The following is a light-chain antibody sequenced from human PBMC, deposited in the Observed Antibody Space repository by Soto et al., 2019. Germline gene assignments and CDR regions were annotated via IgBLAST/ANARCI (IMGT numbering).Light chain of an antibody. CDR1: SSDVGSYNL. V-gene: IGLV2-23*01. CDR3: CAYAGSNTYV. Sequence: QSALSQPASVSGSPGQSIAISCTGTSSDVGSYNLVSWYQQHPGKAPKLMIYDAFRRPSGVSGRFSGSRSGNTASLTISGLQSEEEADYYCCAYAGSNTYVFGTGTKVTVL. J-gene: IGLJ1*01. CDR2: DAF.